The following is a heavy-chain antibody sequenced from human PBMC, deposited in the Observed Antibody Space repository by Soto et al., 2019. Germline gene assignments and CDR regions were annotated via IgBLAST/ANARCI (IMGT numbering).Heavy chain of an antibody. Sequence: QITLKESGPTLVKLTQTLTLTCNFSGFSLSTYGVGVGWIRQPPGKALEWLALIYWDDDTRFSPSLNSRLAITKDTSKSQVVLTMTHMDPVDTATYYCAHRPGFSMAFDYWGPGSLVTVSS. CDR2: IYWDDDT. CDR3: AHRPGFSMAFDY. V-gene: IGHV2-5*02. J-gene: IGHJ4*02. D-gene: IGHD3-10*01. CDR1: GFSLSTYGVG.